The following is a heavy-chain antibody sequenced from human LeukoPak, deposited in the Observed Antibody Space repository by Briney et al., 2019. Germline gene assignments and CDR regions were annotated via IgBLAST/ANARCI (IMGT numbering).Heavy chain of an antibody. CDR3: ATSGWYLLPGVY. V-gene: IGHV4-30-2*03. CDR1: GGSISSGDYS. Sequence: SQTLSLTCAVSGGSISSGDYSWSWIRQPPGEGLEWIGFIYNSGNTYYNPSPESRVTISVDTSKNQFSLKLSSVTAADTAVYYCATSGWYLLPGVYWGQGTLVTVSS. CDR2: IYNSGNT. J-gene: IGHJ4*02. D-gene: IGHD6-19*01.